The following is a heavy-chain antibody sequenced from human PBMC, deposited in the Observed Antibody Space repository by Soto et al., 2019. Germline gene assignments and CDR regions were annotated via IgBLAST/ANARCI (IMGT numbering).Heavy chain of an antibody. Sequence: SETLSLTCSVYGDSISSYYWSWIRQPPGKGLEWIGYIYYSGSTNYNPSLKSRVTISVDTSKNQFSLKLSSVTAADTAAYYCARRYGSCFDYWGQGTLVTVSS. J-gene: IGHJ4*02. D-gene: IGHD5-18*01. CDR2: IYYSGST. CDR3: ARRYGSCFDY. CDR1: GDSISSYY. V-gene: IGHV4-59*08.